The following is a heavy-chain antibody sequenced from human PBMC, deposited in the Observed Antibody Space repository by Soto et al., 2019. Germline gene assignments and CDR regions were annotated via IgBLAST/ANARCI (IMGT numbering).Heavy chain of an antibody. CDR1: GASISDCDW. V-gene: IGHV4-4*02. D-gene: IGHD2-2*02. CDR2: IHHSGAT. CDR3: ATRDYTASPY. Sequence: SETLSLTCAVSGASISDCDWWTWVRQPPGKGLEWIGEIHHSGATSHNSSVKSRVTISLDKSKNHLSLQLNSVTAADTAVYYCATRDYTASPYWGQGILVTVSA. J-gene: IGHJ4*02.